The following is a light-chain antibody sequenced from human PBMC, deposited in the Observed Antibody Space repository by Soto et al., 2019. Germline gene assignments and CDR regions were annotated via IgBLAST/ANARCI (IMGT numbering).Light chain of an antibody. J-gene: IGLJ2*01. Sequence: QTVVTQPPSVSGAPGQRVTISCTESSSNIGAGYDVHWYQQLPGRAPKLLIYANTNRTSGVTDRFSGSKSGTSASLAITGFQAEDEADYYCLSFDSSLSVVFGGGTKLTLL. CDR1: SSNIGAGYD. V-gene: IGLV1-40*01. CDR3: LSFDSSLSVV. CDR2: ANT.